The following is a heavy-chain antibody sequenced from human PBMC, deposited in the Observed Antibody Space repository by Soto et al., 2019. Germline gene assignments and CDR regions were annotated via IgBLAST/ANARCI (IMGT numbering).Heavy chain of an antibody. CDR2: ISGVGDST. CDR3: AKRFGGRWYFDF. CDR1: GFTFSSYA. V-gene: IGHV3-23*01. Sequence: EVQLLESGGGLVQPGGSLRLSSAASGFTFSSYAMSWVRQAPGKGLEWVSTISGVGDSTYYADSVKGRSTISRDNSKNTLYLQMNSLRAEDTAVYYCAKRFGGRWYFDFWGRGTLVIVSS. D-gene: IGHD3-16*01. J-gene: IGHJ2*01.